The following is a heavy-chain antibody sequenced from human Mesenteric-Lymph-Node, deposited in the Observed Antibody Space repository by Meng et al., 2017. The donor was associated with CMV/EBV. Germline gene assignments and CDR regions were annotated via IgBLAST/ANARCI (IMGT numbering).Heavy chain of an antibody. CDR1: GGSISTSY. V-gene: IGHV4-59*01. J-gene: IGHJ4*02. CDR2: IYKSRNT. Sequence: SETLSLTCTVSGGSISTSYWSWIRQPPGKPLEWIGYIYKSRNTHYNPSLKSRVTISVDTSKNQFSLNLSSVTAADTAVYYCAGRDFGDYPYFDYWSQGTLVTVSS. CDR3: AGRDFGDYPYFDY. D-gene: IGHD4-17*01.